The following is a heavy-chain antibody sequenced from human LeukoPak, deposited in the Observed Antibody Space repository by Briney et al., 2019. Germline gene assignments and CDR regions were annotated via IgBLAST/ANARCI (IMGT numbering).Heavy chain of an antibody. J-gene: IGHJ4*02. V-gene: IGHV4-4*07. D-gene: IGHD3-3*01. CDR3: ARETHRPGYDFWSGPLDY. CDR2: IYTSGST. Sequence: PSETLSLTCTVSGGSISSYYWSWIRQPAGKGLEWIGRIYTSGSTNYNPSLKSRVTMSVDTSKNQFSLKLSSVTAADTAVYYCARETHRPGYDFWSGPLDYWGQGTLVTVSS. CDR1: GGSISSYY.